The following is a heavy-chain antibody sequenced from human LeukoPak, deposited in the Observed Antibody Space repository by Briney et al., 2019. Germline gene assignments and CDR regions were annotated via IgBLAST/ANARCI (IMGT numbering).Heavy chain of an antibody. Sequence: ASVKVSCKASGYTFTGYYMHWVRQAPGQGLEWMGRINPNSGGTNYAQKFQGRVTMTRDTSTSTVYMELSSLRSEDTAVYYCARWASRQKDYWGQGALVTVSS. CDR2: INPNSGGT. V-gene: IGHV1-2*06. CDR3: ARWASRQKDY. CDR1: GYTFTGYY. J-gene: IGHJ4*02.